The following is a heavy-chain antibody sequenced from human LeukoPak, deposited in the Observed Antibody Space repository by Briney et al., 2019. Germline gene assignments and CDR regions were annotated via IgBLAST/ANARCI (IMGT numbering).Heavy chain of an antibody. CDR2: IFSGGST. J-gene: IGHJ6*03. V-gene: IGHV3-53*05. D-gene: IGHD6-13*01. Sequence: PGGSLRLSCAASGFIVSTNYMSWVRQAPGKGLEWVSVIFSGGSTYYADSVKGRFTISRDKSNNTLYLQMNSLRTEDTALYYCAKSGYYYYMDVWGKGTTVTVSS. CDR1: GFIVSTNY. CDR3: AKSGYYYYMDV.